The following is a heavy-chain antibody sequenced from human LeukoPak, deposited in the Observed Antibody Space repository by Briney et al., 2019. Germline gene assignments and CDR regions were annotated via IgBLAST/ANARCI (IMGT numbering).Heavy chain of an antibody. CDR3: ARDRRVAAANWGYYYYGMDV. CDR2: IGTAGDT. Sequence: GGSLRLSCAASGFTFSSYDMHWVRQATGKGLEWVSAIGTAGDTYYPGSVKGRFTISRENAKNSLYLQMSSLRAGDTAVYYCARDRRVAAANWGYYYYGMDVWGQGTTVTVSS. V-gene: IGHV3-13*01. CDR1: GFTFSSYD. J-gene: IGHJ6*02. D-gene: IGHD6-13*01.